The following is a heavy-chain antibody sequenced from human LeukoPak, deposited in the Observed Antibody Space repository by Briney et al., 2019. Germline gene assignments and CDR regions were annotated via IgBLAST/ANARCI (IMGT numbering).Heavy chain of an antibody. J-gene: IGHJ4*02. CDR1: GFTFSSYA. CDR3: ARDDGSYSRSPGFDY. CDR2: IRYDGSNK. V-gene: IGHV3-30*02. D-gene: IGHD1-26*01. Sequence: GGSLRLSCAASGFTFSSYAMHWVRQAPGKGLEWVAFIRYDGSNKYYADSVKGRFTISRDNAKNSLYLQINSLRAEDTAVYYCARDDGSYSRSPGFDYWGQGTLVTVSS.